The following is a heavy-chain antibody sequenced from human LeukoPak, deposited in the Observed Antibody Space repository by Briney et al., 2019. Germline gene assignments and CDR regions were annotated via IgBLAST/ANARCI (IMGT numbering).Heavy chain of an antibody. CDR3: ARDPSAYQVVVVATGFDY. D-gene: IGHD2-15*01. Sequence: ASVKVSCKASGYTFTSYGISWVRQAPGQGLEWMGWISAYNGNTNYAQKLQGRVTMTTDTSTSTAYMELRSLRSDDTAVYYCARDPSAYQVVVVATGFDYWGQGTLVTVSS. CDR2: ISAYNGNT. V-gene: IGHV1-18*01. J-gene: IGHJ4*02. CDR1: GYTFTSYG.